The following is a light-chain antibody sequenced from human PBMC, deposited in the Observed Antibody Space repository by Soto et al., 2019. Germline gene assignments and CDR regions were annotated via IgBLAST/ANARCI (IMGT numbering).Light chain of an antibody. CDR3: SPYAGSNTDYV. V-gene: IGLV2-8*01. Sequence: QSALTQPPSASGSPGQSVTISCTGTSSDVGGYNYVSWYQQHPGKVPKLMIYEVSKRPSGVPDRFSGSKSGNTASLTVSGLQAEDEADYYCSPYAGSNTDYVFGTGTKV. CDR1: SSDVGGYNY. J-gene: IGLJ1*01. CDR2: EVS.